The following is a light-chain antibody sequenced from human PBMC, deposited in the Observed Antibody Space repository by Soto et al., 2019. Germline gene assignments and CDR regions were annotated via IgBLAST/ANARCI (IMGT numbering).Light chain of an antibody. CDR1: QNISPY. J-gene: IGKJ1*01. CDR3: RDYDGYWWT. V-gene: IGKV1-5*01. Sequence: DVHMTQSPSTLSASVGDRVTITFRASQNISPYLAWYQDKPGKAPRLLIYDASKIDGGVPSRFTGRGSWREVTVTVRSLQPDEVGTGDCRDYDGYWWTFAKGIKVDI. CDR2: DAS.